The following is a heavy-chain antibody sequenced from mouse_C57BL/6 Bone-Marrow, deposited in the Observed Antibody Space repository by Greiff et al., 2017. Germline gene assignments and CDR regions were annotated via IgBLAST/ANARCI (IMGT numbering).Heavy chain of an antibody. Sequence: EVHLVESGGGLVKPGGSLKLSCAASGFTFSSYAMSWVRQTPEKRLEWVATISDGGSYTYYPDNVKGRFTISRDNAKNNLYLQMRHLKSEDTAMYYCARAYYGNWGYFDYWGQGTTLTVSS. CDR1: GFTFSSYA. CDR3: ARAYYGNWGYFDY. CDR2: ISDGGSYT. D-gene: IGHD2-10*01. V-gene: IGHV5-4*01. J-gene: IGHJ2*01.